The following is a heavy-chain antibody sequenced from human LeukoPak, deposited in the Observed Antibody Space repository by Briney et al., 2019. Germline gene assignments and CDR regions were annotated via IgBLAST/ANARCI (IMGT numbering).Heavy chain of an antibody. CDR3: ASRLIVPSSRGAFDI. D-gene: IGHD3-22*01. CDR2: IDHDGINT. V-gene: IGHV3-74*01. Sequence: GGSLRLSCAASGFTFSTYWMHWVRQAPGKGLVWVSRIDHDGINTYYADSVKGRFTISRDNAKNTLYLQMNSLRAEDTAVYYCASRLIVPSSRGAFDIWGQGTMVTVSS. J-gene: IGHJ3*02. CDR1: GFTFSTYW.